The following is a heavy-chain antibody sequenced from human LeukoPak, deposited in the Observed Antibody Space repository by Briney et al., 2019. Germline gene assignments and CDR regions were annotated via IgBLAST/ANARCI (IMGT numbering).Heavy chain of an antibody. CDR1: GYSFTSYW. Sequence: GESLKISCKGSGYSFTSYWIGWVRQMPGKGLEWMGIIHPGDSDTRYSPSFQGQVTISADKSISTAYLQWSSLKASDTAMYYCARQGSGYSSGYYFDYWGQGTLVTVSS. D-gene: IGHD6-19*01. CDR2: IHPGDSDT. CDR3: ARQGSGYSSGYYFDY. V-gene: IGHV5-51*01. J-gene: IGHJ4*02.